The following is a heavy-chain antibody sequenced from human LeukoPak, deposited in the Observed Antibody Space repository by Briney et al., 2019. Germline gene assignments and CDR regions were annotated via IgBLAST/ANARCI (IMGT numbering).Heavy chain of an antibody. CDR2: ISHDGSNI. CDR1: GFAFSYYG. J-gene: IGHJ5*02. Sequence: GGSLRLSCAASGFAFSYYGMHWVRHAPGKRLEWVAVISHDGSNIHYGDSVKGRFTISRDNSKNTVYLQMNSLRAEDTAIYYCAKDPYRVVVATGNYLDPWGQGTLVTVSS. D-gene: IGHD2-15*01. V-gene: IGHV3-30*18. CDR3: AKDPYRVVVATGNYLDP.